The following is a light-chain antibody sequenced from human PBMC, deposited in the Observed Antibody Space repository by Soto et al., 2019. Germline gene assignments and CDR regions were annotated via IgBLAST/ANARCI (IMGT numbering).Light chain of an antibody. J-gene: IGKJ4*01. V-gene: IGKV3-15*01. CDR1: QTIYNN. Sequence: EIVMTQSPATLSVSPGERATLSCRASQTIYNNLAWYQQKPGRAPRLVIYLASTRAAGIPARFSGSGSGTEFTLPISSLQSEDFAVYYWQHYNAWPLTFGGGTKVEIK. CDR3: QHYNAWPLT. CDR2: LAS.